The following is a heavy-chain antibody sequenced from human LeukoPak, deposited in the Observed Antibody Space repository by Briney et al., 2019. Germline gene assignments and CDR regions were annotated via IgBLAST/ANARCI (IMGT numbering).Heavy chain of an antibody. CDR1: GFTFSSYS. Sequence: PGGSLRLSCAASGFTFSSYSMNWVRQAPGKGLKWVSSISSSSSYIYYADSVKGRFTISRDNAKNSLYLQMNSLRAEDTAVYYCARCDSSSWTNPDYWGQGTLVTVSS. CDR2: ISSSSSYI. CDR3: ARCDSSSWTNPDY. D-gene: IGHD6-13*01. V-gene: IGHV3-21*01. J-gene: IGHJ4*02.